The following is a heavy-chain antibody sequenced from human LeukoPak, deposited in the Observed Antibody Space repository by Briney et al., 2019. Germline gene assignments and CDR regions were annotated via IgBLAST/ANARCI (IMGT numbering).Heavy chain of an antibody. CDR3: ASSRVRGVISYMDV. V-gene: IGHV1-2*06. Sequence: ASVKVSCKASGYTFTGYYMHWVRQAPGQGLEWMGRINPNSGGTNYAQKFQGRVTMTRDTSISTADMELSRLRSDDTAVYYCASSRVRGVISYMDVWGKGTTVTVSS. D-gene: IGHD3-10*01. J-gene: IGHJ6*04. CDR1: GYTFTGYY. CDR2: INPNSGGT.